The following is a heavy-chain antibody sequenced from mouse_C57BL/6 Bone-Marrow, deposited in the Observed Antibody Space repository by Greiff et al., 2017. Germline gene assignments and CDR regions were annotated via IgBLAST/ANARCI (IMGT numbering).Heavy chain of an antibody. CDR1: GFTFSSYG. CDR2: ISSGGSYT. J-gene: IGHJ2*01. Sequence: DVQLVESGGDLVKPGGSLKLSCAASGFTFSSYGMSWVRQTPDKRLEWVATISSGGSYTYYPDSVKGRFTISRDHAKNTLYLQMSSLKSEDTAMYYCARRGVVARDYWGQGTTLTVSS. CDR3: ARRGVVARDY. V-gene: IGHV5-6*01. D-gene: IGHD1-1*01.